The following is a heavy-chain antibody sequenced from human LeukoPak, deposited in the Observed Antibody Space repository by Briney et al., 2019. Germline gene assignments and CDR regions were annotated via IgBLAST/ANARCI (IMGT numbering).Heavy chain of an antibody. Sequence: SETLSLTCTVSGGSISSYYWSWIRQPPGKGLEWIGFIYYSGSTNYNPSLKSRVTISVDTSKNQFSLKLSSVTAADTAVYYCARKVPSYDSSGYYLNPFAFDIWGQGTMVTVSS. J-gene: IGHJ3*02. CDR1: GGSISSYY. CDR3: ARKVPSYDSSGYYLNPFAFDI. D-gene: IGHD3-22*01. CDR2: IYYSGST. V-gene: IGHV4-59*08.